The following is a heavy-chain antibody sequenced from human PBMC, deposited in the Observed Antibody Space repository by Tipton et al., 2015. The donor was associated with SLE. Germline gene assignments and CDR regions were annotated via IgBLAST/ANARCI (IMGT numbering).Heavy chain of an antibody. J-gene: IGHJ4*02. Sequence: TLSLTCAVSGGSFSGNYLNGIRQPPGKGLEWIGTMYYSGRNYYNPSLKSRVTISVETSKIQFSLKLNSVTAADTAMYYCARHETGTMEAFWGQGTLVTVSS. V-gene: IGHV4-34*01. CDR3: ARHETGTMEAF. CDR1: GGSFSGNY. D-gene: IGHD3-3*01. CDR2: MYYSGRN.